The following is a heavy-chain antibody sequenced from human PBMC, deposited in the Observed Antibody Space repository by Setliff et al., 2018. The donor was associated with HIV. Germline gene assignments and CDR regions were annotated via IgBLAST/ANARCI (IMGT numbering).Heavy chain of an antibody. D-gene: IGHD2-15*01. CDR2: INPNTGGT. Sequence: GASVKVSCKASGYTFVDYYIHWVRQAPGQGLEWVGFINPNTGGTHYGQKFLGRVTMTRDTSISTAYLELSSLTSDDTAVYYCARVLAGLNWFDPWGQGTLVTVSS. V-gene: IGHV1-2*02. CDR1: GYTFVDYY. CDR3: ARVLAGLNWFDP. J-gene: IGHJ5*02.